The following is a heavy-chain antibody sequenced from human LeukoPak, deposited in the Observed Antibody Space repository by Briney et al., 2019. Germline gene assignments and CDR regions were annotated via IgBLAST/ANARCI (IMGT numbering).Heavy chain of an antibody. CDR1: GYSFTNYW. CDR2: VYSGDSDT. Sequence: GESLKISCEGSGYSFTNYWIGWVRQMPGKGLEWMGTVYSGDSDTRYSPSFQGHVTISADRSVSTAYLQWTSLKASDTAMYYCARQTGDYFDYWGQGTLVTVSS. CDR3: ARQTGDYFDY. D-gene: IGHD3-10*01. V-gene: IGHV5-51*01. J-gene: IGHJ4*02.